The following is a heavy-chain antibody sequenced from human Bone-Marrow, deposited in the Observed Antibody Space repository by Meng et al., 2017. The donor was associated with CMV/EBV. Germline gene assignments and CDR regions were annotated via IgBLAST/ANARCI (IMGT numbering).Heavy chain of an antibody. V-gene: IGHV4-39*07. J-gene: IGHJ6*02. CDR1: GGSISSSRYY. CDR3: ARYTFGGVRVYYYGMDV. Sequence: SETLSLTCTASGGSISSSRYYWGWIRQPPGKGLEWIGSIYYSGSTYYNPSLKSRVTISVDTSKNQFSLKLSSVTAADTAVYYCARYTFGGVRVYYYGMDVWGQGTTVTVSS. D-gene: IGHD3-16*01. CDR2: IYYSGST.